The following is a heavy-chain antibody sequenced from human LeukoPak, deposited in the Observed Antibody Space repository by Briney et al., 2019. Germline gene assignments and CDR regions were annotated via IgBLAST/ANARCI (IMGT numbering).Heavy chain of an antibody. CDR2: MNPNSGNT. V-gene: IGHV1-8*01. CDR3: ARGKFNLCKYTPAYWWCMPTNDAFDI. CDR1: GYTFTSYD. J-gene: IGHJ3*02. Sequence: ASVKVSCKASGYTFTSYDINWVRQATGQGLEWMGWMNPNSGNTGYAQKFQGRVTMTRNTSISTAYMELSSLRSEDTAVYYCARGKFNLCKYTPAYWWCMPTNDAFDIWGQGTMATVSS. D-gene: IGHD2-8*02.